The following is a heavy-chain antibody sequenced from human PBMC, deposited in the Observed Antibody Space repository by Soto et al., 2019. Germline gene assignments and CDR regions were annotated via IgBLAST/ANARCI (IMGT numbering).Heavy chain of an antibody. CDR1: GYTFTSYG. D-gene: IGHD2-21*02. Sequence: SVKVSCKASGYTFTSYGISWVRQAPGQGLEWMGGIIPFFGTANYAQKFQGRVTITADESTSTAYMELSSLRSEDTAVYYCASTLAYCGGDCYPVGLWGQGTLVTVSS. J-gene: IGHJ4*02. V-gene: IGHV1-69*13. CDR3: ASTLAYCGGDCYPVGL. CDR2: IIPFFGTA.